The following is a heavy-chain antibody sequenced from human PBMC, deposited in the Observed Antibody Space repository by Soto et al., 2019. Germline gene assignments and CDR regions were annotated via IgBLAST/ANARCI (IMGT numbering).Heavy chain of an antibody. CDR1: GGSISSYY. CDR2: IYHSGSS. Sequence: SETLSLTCTVSGGSISSYYWSWIRQPPGKGLEWIGYIYHSGSSNYNPSLKSRVTISVDTSKNQFSLKLSSVTAADTAVYYCARFRSSGWYNYFDYWGQGTLVTVSS. V-gene: IGHV4-59*12. J-gene: IGHJ4*02. CDR3: ARFRSSGWYNYFDY. D-gene: IGHD6-19*01.